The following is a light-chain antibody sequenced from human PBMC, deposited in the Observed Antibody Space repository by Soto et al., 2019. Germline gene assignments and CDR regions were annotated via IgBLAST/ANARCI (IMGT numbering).Light chain of an antibody. V-gene: IGLV2-14*01. CDR3: SSYTSSSTPVV. CDR2: DVS. J-gene: IGLJ2*01. CDR1: SSDVGGYNY. Sequence: QSARTQPASVSGSPGKSITISCTGTSSDVGGYNYVSWCQQHPGKAPKLLIYDVSNRPAGVSNRFSGSKSGNTASLTISGLQADDAADYYCSSYTSSSTPVVFGGGPKLT.